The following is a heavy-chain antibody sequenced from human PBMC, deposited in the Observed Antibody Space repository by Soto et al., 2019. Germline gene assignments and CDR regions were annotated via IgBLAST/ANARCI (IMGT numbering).Heavy chain of an antibody. V-gene: IGHV3-30-3*01. J-gene: IGHJ4*02. CDR3: ARDYGVAAGPLFDY. CDR1: VFTFSSYA. CDR2: ISYDGSNK. D-gene: IGHD6-13*01. Sequence: GGSLRLSCAASVFTFSSYAMHWVRQAPGKGLEWVAVISYDGSNKYYADSVKGRFTISRDNSKNTLYLQMNSLRAEDTAVYYCARDYGVAAGPLFDYWGQGTLVTVSS.